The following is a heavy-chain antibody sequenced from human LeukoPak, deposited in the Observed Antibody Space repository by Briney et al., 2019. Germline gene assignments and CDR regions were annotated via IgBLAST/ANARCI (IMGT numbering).Heavy chain of an antibody. CDR3: AIPCVSDY. D-gene: IGHD5/OR15-5a*01. CDR2: IIPIFVTA. J-gene: IGHJ4*02. Sequence: SVKISCKASGGTLTTYTITWVRQAPGQGLEWMGGIIPIFVTADYTQKFRGRVTITADESTSTGYMWLSSLRSEDTAVYYCAIPCVSDYWGPGTMVTVAS. V-gene: IGHV1-69*13. CDR1: GGTLTTYT.